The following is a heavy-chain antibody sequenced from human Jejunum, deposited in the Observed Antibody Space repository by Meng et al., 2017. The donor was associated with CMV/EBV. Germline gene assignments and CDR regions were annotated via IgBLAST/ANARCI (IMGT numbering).Heavy chain of an antibody. J-gene: IGHJ4*02. CDR3: ARGLGHASNNSHDY. V-gene: IGHV4-59*11. Sequence: SGESMRSHYWAWIRQPPGKGLEWMGNVYYSGSATYSPSLRNRVTISVDMSKNQFSLKLRSVTAADTAMYFCARGLGHASNNSHDYWGQGTLVTVSS. CDR2: VYYSGSA. D-gene: IGHD1-1*01. CDR1: GESMRSHY.